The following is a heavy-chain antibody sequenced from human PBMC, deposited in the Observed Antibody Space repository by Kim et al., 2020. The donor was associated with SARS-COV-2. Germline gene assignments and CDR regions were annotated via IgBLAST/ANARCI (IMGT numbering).Heavy chain of an antibody. J-gene: IGHJ6*03. CDR3: ARDPIRIVGGRGYYYYMDV. CDR2: INTNTGNP. V-gene: IGHV7-4-1*02. CDR1: GYTFTSYA. Sequence: ASVKVSCKASGYTFTSYAMNWVRQAPGQGLEWMEWINTNTGNPTYAQGFTGRFVFSLDTSVSTAYLQISSLKAEDTAVYYCARDPIRIVGGRGYYYYMDVWGKGTTVTVSS. D-gene: IGHD1-26*01.